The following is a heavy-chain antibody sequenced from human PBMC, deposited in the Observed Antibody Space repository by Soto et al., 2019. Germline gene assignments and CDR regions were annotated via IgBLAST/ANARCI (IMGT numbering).Heavy chain of an antibody. J-gene: IGHJ5*02. D-gene: IGHD2-8*01. CDR3: AREGPESSLGYCTNAPCDP. V-gene: IGHV1-69*13. CDR1: GGTFSSCA. CDR2: IIPIFGTA. Sequence: SVKVSCKASGGTFSSCAISWVRQAPGQGLEWMGGIIPIFGTANYAQKFQGRVTITADESTSTAYMELSSLRSEDTAVYYCAREGPESSLGYCTNAPCDPWGQGTLVTVSS.